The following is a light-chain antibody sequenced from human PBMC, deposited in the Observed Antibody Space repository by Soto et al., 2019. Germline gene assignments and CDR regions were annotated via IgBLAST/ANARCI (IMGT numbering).Light chain of an antibody. CDR3: QQYYSSPQT. Sequence: DIVMTQSPDSLAVSLGERATINCKSSQSVLYSSNNKNYLAWYQQKPGQPPKLLIYWAFTRESGVPVRFSGSGSGTDFTLTISSLQAEDVAVYYCQQYYSSPQTFGQGTKVEIK. J-gene: IGKJ1*01. V-gene: IGKV4-1*01. CDR2: WAF. CDR1: QSVLYSSNNKNY.